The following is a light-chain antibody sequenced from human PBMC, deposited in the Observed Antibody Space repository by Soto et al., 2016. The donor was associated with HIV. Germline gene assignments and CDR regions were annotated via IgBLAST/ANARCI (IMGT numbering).Light chain of an antibody. CDR1: QRISSW. CDR2: KAS. Sequence: DIQMTQSPSTLSASVGDRVTITCRASQRISSWLAWYQQKPGKAPKLLIYKASTLESGVPSRFSGSGSGTEFTLTISSLQPDDFAIYYCQQYNSYPYTFGQGTKLXIK. V-gene: IGKV1-5*03. CDR3: QQYNSYPYT. J-gene: IGKJ2*01.